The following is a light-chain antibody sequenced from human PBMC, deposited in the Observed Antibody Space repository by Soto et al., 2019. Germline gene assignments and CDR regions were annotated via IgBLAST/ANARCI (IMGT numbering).Light chain of an antibody. V-gene: IGKV3-15*01. CDR3: QQYCDRPRT. J-gene: IGKJ1*01. CDR1: QYIGSA. CDR2: DAS. Sequence: EAVLTLPPATLSVYTGDRATLSCRASQYIGSAVSWYHQRSGQAPRLLIFDASIRVPTTPARFSGSVSGTEFTLTISSLESEDFAVYFCQQYCDRPRTFGQGTKVDIK.